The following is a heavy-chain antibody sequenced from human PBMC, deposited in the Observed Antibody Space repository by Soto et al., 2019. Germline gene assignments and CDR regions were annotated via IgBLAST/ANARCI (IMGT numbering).Heavy chain of an antibody. Sequence: AVQVSCKASGGTFSNYAISWVRQAPGQGLEWMGGIIPILGTANYAQTFQVRVTITADESTSTAYMELSSLRSEDTAVYYCARDSLSIAARPPLRYYYYGMDVWGQGTTVTVSS. J-gene: IGHJ6*02. CDR2: IIPILGTA. CDR1: GGTFSNYA. D-gene: IGHD6-6*01. V-gene: IGHV1-69*13. CDR3: ARDSLSIAARPPLRYYYYGMDV.